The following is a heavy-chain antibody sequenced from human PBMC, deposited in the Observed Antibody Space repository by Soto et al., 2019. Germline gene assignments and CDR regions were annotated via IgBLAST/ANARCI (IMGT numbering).Heavy chain of an antibody. J-gene: IGHJ4*02. V-gene: IGHV4-39*01. Sequence: SETLSLTCIVSGGSINSSYYWGWIRQPPGKAPEWIGSIYYSGTTYYNPSLKSRVTISVDSSRNQFSLKMTSVTAPDTAVYYCSRFAARPPFEYWGQGWLVTVSS. CDR3: SRFAARPPFEY. D-gene: IGHD6-6*01. CDR1: GGSINSSYY. CDR2: IYYSGTT.